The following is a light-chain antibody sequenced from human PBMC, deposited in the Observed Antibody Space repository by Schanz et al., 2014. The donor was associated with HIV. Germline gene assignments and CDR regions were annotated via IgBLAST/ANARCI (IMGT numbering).Light chain of an antibody. CDR2: EVS. V-gene: IGLV2-8*01. CDR1: SSDVGADNS. J-gene: IGLJ2*01. CDR3: SSYAGTNNLVL. Sequence: QSALTQPASVSGSPGQSITISCTGTSSDVGADNSVSWYQQHPGKAPKLMIFEVSERPSGVPDRFSGSKSGNTASLTVSGLQAEDEADYYCSSYAGTNNLVLFAGGTKLTVL.